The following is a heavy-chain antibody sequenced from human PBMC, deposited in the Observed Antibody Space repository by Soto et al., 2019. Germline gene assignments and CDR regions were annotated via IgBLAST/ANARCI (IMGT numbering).Heavy chain of an antibody. J-gene: IGHJ6*03. V-gene: IGHV3-15*01. CDR2: IKSKTDGGTT. D-gene: IGHD3-16*01. CDR3: TTAVWGMVGYYYYYYMDV. CDR1: GFTFSNAW. Sequence: EVQLVESGGGLVKPGGSLRLSCAASGFTFSNAWMSWVRQAPGKGLEWVGRIKSKTDGGTTDYAAPVKGRFTISRDDSKNRLYLQMNSLKTEDTAVYYCTTAVWGMVGYYYYYYMDVCGKGTTVTVSS.